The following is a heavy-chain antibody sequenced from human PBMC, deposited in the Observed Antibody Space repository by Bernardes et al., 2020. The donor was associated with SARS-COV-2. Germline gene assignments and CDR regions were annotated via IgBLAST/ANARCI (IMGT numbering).Heavy chain of an antibody. CDR3: ARRARVGGSHFDA. V-gene: IGHV4-59*01. CDR2: VFENGNT. D-gene: IGHD2-15*01. J-gene: IGHJ4*02. CDR1: GGSIRTYH. Sequence: LSLTRGVSGGSIRTYHWSWIRQSPKKGLEWIGYVFENGNTNYSPSLRNRVTISIDTSNNQFSLTLKSVTAADTAVYYCARRARVGGSHFDAWGQGIPVTVSS.